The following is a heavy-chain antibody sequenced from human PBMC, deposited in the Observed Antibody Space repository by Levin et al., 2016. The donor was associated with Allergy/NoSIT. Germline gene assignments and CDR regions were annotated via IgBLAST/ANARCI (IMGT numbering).Heavy chain of an antibody. CDR3: AKVSYGFPPNLDY. V-gene: IGHV3-30*18. Sequence: GESLKISCAASGFTFSNYGIHWVRQAPGKGLEWVAVISYDGSNKYYADSVKGRFTISRDNSKNTLYLQMNSLRVEDTAVYYCAKVSYGFPPNLDYWGQGTLVTVSS. CDR1: GFTFSNYG. CDR2: ISYDGSNK. J-gene: IGHJ4*02. D-gene: IGHD4-17*01.